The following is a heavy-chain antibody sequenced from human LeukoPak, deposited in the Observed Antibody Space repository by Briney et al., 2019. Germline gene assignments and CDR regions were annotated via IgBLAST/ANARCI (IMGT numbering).Heavy chain of an antibody. CDR1: GGSISSSSYY. CDR2: FHYTGST. Sequence: SETLSLTCTVSGGSISSSSYYWGWIRQPPGKGLEWIGSFHYTGSTNYNPSLESRSTISVDASRNQFSLMVTSVTAADTAVYYCARGGQIITTAGFNWFDPWGQGTLVTVSS. D-gene: IGHD6-13*01. CDR3: ARGGQIITTAGFNWFDP. V-gene: IGHV4-39*07. J-gene: IGHJ5*02.